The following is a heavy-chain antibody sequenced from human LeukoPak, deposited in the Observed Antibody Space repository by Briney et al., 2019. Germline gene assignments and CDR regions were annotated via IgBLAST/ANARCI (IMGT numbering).Heavy chain of an antibody. V-gene: IGHV4-38-2*02. CDR2: IYHSGST. J-gene: IGHJ4*02. D-gene: IGHD5-12*01. CDR1: GYSISSGYY. Sequence: SETLSLTCTVSGYSISSGYYWGWIRQPPGKGLEWIGSIYHSGSTYYNPSLKSRVTISVDTSKNQFSLKLSSVTAADTAVYYCARVLMSGYRFDYWGQGTLVTVSS. CDR3: ARVLMSGYRFDY.